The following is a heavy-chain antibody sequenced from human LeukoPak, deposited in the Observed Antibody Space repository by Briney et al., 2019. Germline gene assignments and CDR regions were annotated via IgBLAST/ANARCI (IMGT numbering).Heavy chain of an antibody. CDR1: GYTFISHG. V-gene: IGHV1-18*01. D-gene: IGHD3-16*01. Sequence: ASVKVSCKTSGYTFISHGLSWVRQAPGQGPEWMGCIMPYNGNTMYAQKFQGRVTMTTDSSTRTTYLHLRGLTFQDTAVYYCARGSYFRDGRGHGYGYGSFYGLDVWGQGTTVTISS. CDR2: IMPYNGNT. CDR3: ARGSYFRDGRGHGYGYGSFYGLDV. J-gene: IGHJ6*02.